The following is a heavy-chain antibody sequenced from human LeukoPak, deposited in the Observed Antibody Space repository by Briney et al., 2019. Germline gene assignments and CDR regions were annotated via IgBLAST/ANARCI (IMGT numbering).Heavy chain of an antibody. CDR3: VRDEGRTSSGWFDP. CDR2: IDPSGGST. CDR1: GYTFTRYY. Sequence: ASVKVSCKASGYTFTRYYMHWVRQAPGQGLEWMGIIDPSGGSTSHAQKFQGRLTMARDTSTSTVYMELSSLRSEDTAVYYCVRDEGRTSSGWFDPSGQGTLVSVSS. D-gene: IGHD3-10*01. V-gene: IGHV1-46*01. J-gene: IGHJ5*02.